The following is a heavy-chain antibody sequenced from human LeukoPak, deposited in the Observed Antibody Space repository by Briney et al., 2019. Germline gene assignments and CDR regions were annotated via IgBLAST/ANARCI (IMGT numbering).Heavy chain of an antibody. D-gene: IGHD4-17*01. CDR2: ISGSGGST. Sequence: PGGSLRLSCAASGFTFSSYAMSWVRQAPGKGLEWVSAISGSGGSTYYADSVKGRFTISRDNSKDTLYLQMNSLRAEDTAVYYCARAGRPNDYGDYNPYYYGMDVWGQGTTVTVSS. CDR3: ARAGRPNDYGDYNPYYYGMDV. CDR1: GFTFSSYA. J-gene: IGHJ6*02. V-gene: IGHV3-23*01.